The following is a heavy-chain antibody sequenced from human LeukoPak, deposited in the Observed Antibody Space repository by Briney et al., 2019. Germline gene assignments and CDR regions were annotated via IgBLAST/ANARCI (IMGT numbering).Heavy chain of an antibody. D-gene: IGHD1-26*01. J-gene: IGHJ4*02. CDR2: ISYDGSNK. CDR1: GFTFSSYG. CDR3: AKDPGLSGSYFDY. V-gene: IGHV3-30*18. Sequence: GGSLRLSCAASGFTFSSYGMHWVRQAPGKGLEWVAVISYDGSNKYYADSVKGRFTISRDNSKNTLYLQMNSLRAEDTAVYYCAKDPGLSGSYFDYWGQGTLVTVSS.